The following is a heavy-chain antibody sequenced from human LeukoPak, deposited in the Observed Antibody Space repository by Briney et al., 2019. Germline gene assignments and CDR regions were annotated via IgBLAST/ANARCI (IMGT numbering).Heavy chain of an antibody. CDR2: IYHSGKA. D-gene: IGHD6-19*01. Sequence: SETLSLTCTVSGGSISSYYWGWIRQPPGKGLEWIGSIYHSGKAYYTPSLKSRVTMSLDTSKNQFSLRLNSVTAADTAVYYCARDRISVSEQTNCFDTWGQGTLVIVSS. V-gene: IGHV4-38-2*02. CDR1: GGSISSYY. J-gene: IGHJ5*02. CDR3: ARDRISVSEQTNCFDT.